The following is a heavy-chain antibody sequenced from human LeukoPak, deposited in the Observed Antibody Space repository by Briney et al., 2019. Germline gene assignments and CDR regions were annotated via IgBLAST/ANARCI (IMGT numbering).Heavy chain of an antibody. D-gene: IGHD3-22*01. Sequence: PSETLSLTCTVSGGSISSYYWSWIRQPPGKGLEWIGYIYYSGSTNYNPSLKSRVTISVDTSKNQFSLKLTSLTAADTAVYYCAREEFLHEIDSSGYFVYWGQGTLVTVSS. CDR3: AREEFLHEIDSSGYFVY. CDR2: IYYSGST. CDR1: GGSISSYY. J-gene: IGHJ4*02. V-gene: IGHV4-59*12.